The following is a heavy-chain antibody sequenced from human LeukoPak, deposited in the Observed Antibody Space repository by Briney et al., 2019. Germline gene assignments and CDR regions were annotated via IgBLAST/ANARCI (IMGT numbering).Heavy chain of an antibody. J-gene: IGHJ4*02. CDR3: AKGYYGSGSYEGDYFDY. CDR1: GYTFTSYG. Sequence: GASVKVSCKASGYTFTSYGISWVRQAPGQGLEWMGWISAYNGNTNYAQKLQGRVTMTTDTPTSTAYMELRSLRSDDTAVYYCAKGYYGSGSYEGDYFDYWGQGTLVTVSS. V-gene: IGHV1-18*01. D-gene: IGHD3-10*01. CDR2: ISAYNGNT.